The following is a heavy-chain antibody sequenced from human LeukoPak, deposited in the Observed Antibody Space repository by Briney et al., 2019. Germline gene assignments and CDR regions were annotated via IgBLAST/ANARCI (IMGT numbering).Heavy chain of an antibody. CDR3: ASGESRNYYYFDY. Sequence: PSETLSLTCTVSGASISTYYWSWVRQPPGKGLEWIGYTYYSGSTNYNPSLKSRVTISVDTSKNQFSLKLTSVTAADTAVYFCASGESRNYYYFDYWGHGILVTVSS. CDR2: TYYSGST. J-gene: IGHJ4*01. V-gene: IGHV4-59*01. D-gene: IGHD3-10*01. CDR1: GASISTYY.